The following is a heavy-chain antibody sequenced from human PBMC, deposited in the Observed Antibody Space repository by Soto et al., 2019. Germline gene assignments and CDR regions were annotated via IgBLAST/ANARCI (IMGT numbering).Heavy chain of an antibody. CDR2: ISYSGST. V-gene: IGHV4-39*01. J-gene: IGHJ4*02. D-gene: IGHD3-3*01. CDR3: ARGHGGITVFGAPGHFDY. CDR1: GGSISTSSHY. Sequence: SETLSLTCTVSGGSISTSSHYWGWIRLPPGKGLEWIGSISYSGSTYYNPSLKSRVTISVDTSKNQFSLKLSSVNAADTAVYYCARGHGGITVFGAPGHFDYWGQGTLVTVSS.